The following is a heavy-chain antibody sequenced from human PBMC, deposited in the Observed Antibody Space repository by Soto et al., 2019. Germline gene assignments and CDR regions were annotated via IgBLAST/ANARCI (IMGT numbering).Heavy chain of an antibody. CDR2: ISYSGST. V-gene: IGHV4-39*01. J-gene: IGHJ4*02. D-gene: IGHD3-3*01. CDR3: ARGHGGITVFGAPGHFDY. CDR1: GGSISTSSHY. Sequence: SETLSLTCTVSGGSISTSSHYWGWIRLPPGKGLEWIGSISYSGSTYYNPSLKSRVTISVDTSKNQFSLKLSSVNAADTAVYYCARGHGGITVFGAPGHFDYWGQGTLVTVSS.